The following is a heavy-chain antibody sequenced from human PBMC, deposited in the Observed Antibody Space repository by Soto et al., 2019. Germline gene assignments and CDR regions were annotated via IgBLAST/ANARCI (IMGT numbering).Heavy chain of an antibody. V-gene: IGHV4-30-4*01. J-gene: IGHJ3*02. CDR1: GGSISSGDYY. Sequence: SETLSLTCTVSGGSISSGDYYWSWIRQPPGKGLEWIGYIYYSGSTYYNPSLKSRVTISVDTSKNQFSLKLSSVTAADTAVYYCARAPDYYDSSGYQTGVNAFDIWGQGTMVT. CDR2: IYYSGST. D-gene: IGHD3-22*01. CDR3: ARAPDYYDSSGYQTGVNAFDI.